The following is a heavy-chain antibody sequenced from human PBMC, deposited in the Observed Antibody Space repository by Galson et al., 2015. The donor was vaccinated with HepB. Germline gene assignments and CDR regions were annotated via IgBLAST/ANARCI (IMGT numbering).Heavy chain of an antibody. D-gene: IGHD3-10*01. V-gene: IGHV3-73*01. Sequence: SLRLSCAASGFTFDDYAMCWVRQASGKGLEWVGRITNEANSYATAYAASVKGRFTISRADSKNTAYLQMNSLKTEDTAVYYCTRLLWFRDLTTINWGQGTLVTVSS. CDR1: GFTFDDYA. CDR3: TRLLWFRDLTTIN. CDR2: ITNEANSYAT. J-gene: IGHJ4*02.